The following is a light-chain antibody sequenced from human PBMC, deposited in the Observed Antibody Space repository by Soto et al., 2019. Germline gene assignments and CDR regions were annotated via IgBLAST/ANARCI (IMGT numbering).Light chain of an antibody. J-gene: IGLJ3*02. V-gene: IGLV1-40*01. CDR1: TSNIGAGYD. Sequence: QSVLTQPPSVSGAPGQRVTISCNGRTSNIGAGYDAQWYQQLPGAAPKVLIYGDNNRPSGVPARFSGSKSGTSATLGITGLQTGDEADYYCGTWGTSLSAGMFGGGTKVTVL. CDR2: GDN. CDR3: GTWGTSLSAGM.